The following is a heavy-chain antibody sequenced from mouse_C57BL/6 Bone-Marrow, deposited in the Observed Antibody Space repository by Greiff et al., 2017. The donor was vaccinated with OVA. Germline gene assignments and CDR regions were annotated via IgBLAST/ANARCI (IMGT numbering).Heavy chain of an antibody. CDR3: ARKGLFYAMDY. CDR1: GFSLTSYG. J-gene: IGHJ4*01. CDR2: IWSGGSR. V-gene: IGHV2-2*01. Sequence: QVQLQQSGPGLVQPSQSLSITCTVSGFSLTSYGVHWVRQSPGKGLEWLGVIWSGGSRDYNAAFISRLSISKDKSKSQVFFKMNSLQAYDKAIDYCARKGLFYAMDYWGQGTSVTVSS. D-gene: IGHD3-3*01.